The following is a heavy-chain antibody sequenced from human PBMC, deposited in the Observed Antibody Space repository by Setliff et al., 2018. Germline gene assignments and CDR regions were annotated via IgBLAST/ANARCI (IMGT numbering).Heavy chain of an antibody. D-gene: IGHD3-3*01. Sequence: SETLSLTCIVSGGSMRGYYWSWIRQPPGKGLEWIGQIYTTWSTNYNPSLKSRGTISLDASKNEFSLRLTSVTAADTAVYYCARVTGFFYVDAWGKGTTVTVSS. CDR1: GGSMRGYY. V-gene: IGHV4-4*09. J-gene: IGHJ6*03. CDR3: ARVTGFFYVDA. CDR2: IYTTWST.